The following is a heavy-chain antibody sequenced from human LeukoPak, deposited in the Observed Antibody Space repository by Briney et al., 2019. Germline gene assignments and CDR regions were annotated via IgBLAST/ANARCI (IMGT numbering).Heavy chain of an antibody. V-gene: IGHV3-23*01. CDR3: ARDLKKFARTYYYYYYMDV. CDR2: ISGSGGST. J-gene: IGHJ6*03. D-gene: IGHD1-14*01. CDR1: GFTFSSDA. Sequence: GGSLRLSCAASGFTFSSDAMSWVRQAPGKGLEWVSAISGSGGSTYYADSVKGRFTISRDNAKNLLFLQMNSLRAEDTAVYYCARDLKKFARTYYYYYYMDVWGKGTTVTVSS.